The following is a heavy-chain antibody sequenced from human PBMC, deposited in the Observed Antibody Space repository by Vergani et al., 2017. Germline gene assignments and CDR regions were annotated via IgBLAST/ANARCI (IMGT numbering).Heavy chain of an antibody. CDR1: GATFSSYA. CDR2: IIPIFGTA. Sequence: QVQLVQSGAEVKKPGSSVKVSCKASGATFSSYAISWVRQAPGQGLEWMGGIIPIFGTANYAQKFQGIVTITADESTSTAYMELISLRSAATAVYYGARGGYSSSSVGAFDIWGQGTMVTVSS. J-gene: IGHJ3*02. CDR3: ARGGYSSSSVGAFDI. D-gene: IGHD6-6*01. V-gene: IGHV1-69*01.